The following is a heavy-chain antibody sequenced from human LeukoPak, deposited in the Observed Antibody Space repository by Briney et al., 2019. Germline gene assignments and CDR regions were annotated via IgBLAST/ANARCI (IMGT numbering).Heavy chain of an antibody. J-gene: IGHJ4*02. D-gene: IGHD4-17*01. CDR1: GFTFSSYS. CDR2: ISSSSSMI. CDR3: ARIMTTVTTVEY. Sequence: GGSLRLSCAASGFTFSSYSMNWVRQAPGKGLEWVSYISSSSSMIYYADSMKGRFTISRDNAKNSLYLQMNSLRAEDTAVYYCARIMTTVTTVEYWGQGTLVTVSS. V-gene: IGHV3-48*01.